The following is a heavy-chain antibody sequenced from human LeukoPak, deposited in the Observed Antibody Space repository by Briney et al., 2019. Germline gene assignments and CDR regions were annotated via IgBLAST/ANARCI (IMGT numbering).Heavy chain of an antibody. Sequence: ASVKVSCKASGGXFSSYAISWVRQAPGQGPEWLGGIIPIFGTANYAQKFQGRVTITADESTSTAYMELRSLRSDDTAVYYCARVAEDCSSTSCYAGVDYWGQGTLVTVSS. CDR1: GGXFSSYA. CDR3: ARVAEDCSSTSCYAGVDY. J-gene: IGHJ4*02. CDR2: IIPIFGTA. D-gene: IGHD2-2*01. V-gene: IGHV1-69*13.